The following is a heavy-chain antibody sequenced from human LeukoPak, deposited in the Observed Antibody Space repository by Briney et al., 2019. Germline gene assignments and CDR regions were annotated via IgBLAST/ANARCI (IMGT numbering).Heavy chain of an antibody. Sequence: SETLSLTCTVSGASLSSGSYYWSWIRQPAGKGLEWIGRIYPSGSTDYNPSLKSRVTISIDTSKNQFSLKQSSMTAADTAVYYCARDCSGGSCYPNDAFDIWGQGTMVTVSS. CDR2: IYPSGST. V-gene: IGHV4-61*02. CDR1: GASLSSGSYY. D-gene: IGHD2-15*01. CDR3: ARDCSGGSCYPNDAFDI. J-gene: IGHJ3*02.